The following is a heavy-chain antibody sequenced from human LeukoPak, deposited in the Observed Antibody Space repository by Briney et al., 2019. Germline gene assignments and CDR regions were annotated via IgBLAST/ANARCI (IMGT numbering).Heavy chain of an antibody. CDR1: GGSISSGSYY. D-gene: IGHD6-13*01. Sequence: SETLSLTCTVSGGSISSGSYYWSWIRQPAGKGLEWIGRIYTSGSTNYNPSLKSRVTISVDTSKNQFSLKLSSVTAADTAVYYCARGFGGSSSWYSNWFDPWGQGTLVTVSS. J-gene: IGHJ5*02. CDR2: IYTSGST. V-gene: IGHV4-61*02. CDR3: ARGFGGSSSWYSNWFDP.